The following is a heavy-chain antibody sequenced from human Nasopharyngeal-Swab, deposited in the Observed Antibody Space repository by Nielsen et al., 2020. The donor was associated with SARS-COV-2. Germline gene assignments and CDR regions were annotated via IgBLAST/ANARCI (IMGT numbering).Heavy chain of an antibody. CDR3: AIPRGYYDSSEAMDV. CDR1: GFTFSSYS. D-gene: IGHD3-22*01. Sequence: GAFLPNSCAASGFTFSSYSMTWVRHAPGKGVERVTSISRSTSYIYNAGSVKGRFAISRDNPKNSLYLQMNSLTAEDSAVYYCAIPRGYYDSSEAMDVWGQGTPVTVSS. J-gene: IGHJ6*02. V-gene: IGHV3-21*01. CDR2: ISRSTSYI.